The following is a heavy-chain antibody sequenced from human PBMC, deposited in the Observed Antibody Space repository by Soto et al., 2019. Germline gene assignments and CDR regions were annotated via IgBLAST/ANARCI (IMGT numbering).Heavy chain of an antibody. CDR1: GYTFTNND. CDR3: ARMASFGSLNWFDP. J-gene: IGHJ5*02. Sequence: ASVKVSCKASGYTFTNNDVTWVRQATGQGLEWMGWMNPGSGDTGYAQKFQGRVTMTRNISIATAYMELSSLRSEDTAIYYCARMASFGSLNWFDPWGQGTLVTSPQ. D-gene: IGHD5-18*01. V-gene: IGHV1-8*01. CDR2: MNPGSGDT.